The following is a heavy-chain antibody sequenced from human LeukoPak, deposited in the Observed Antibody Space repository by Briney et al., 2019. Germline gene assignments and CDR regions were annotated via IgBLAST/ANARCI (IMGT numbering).Heavy chain of an antibody. CDR2: IYTSGST. J-gene: IGHJ4*02. D-gene: IGHD7-27*01. V-gene: IGHV4-4*07. Sequence: PSETLSLTCTVSGGSISNYYWSWIRQPAGKGLEWIGRIYTSGSTNYNPSLKSRVTISLDTSKNQFSLKLSSVTAADTAVYYCARKRPWGLSRYFDYWGQGTLVTVSS. CDR1: GGSISNYY. CDR3: ARKRPWGLSRYFDY.